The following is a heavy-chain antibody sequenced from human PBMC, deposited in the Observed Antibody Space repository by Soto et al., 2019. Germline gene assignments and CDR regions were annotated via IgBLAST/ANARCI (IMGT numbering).Heavy chain of an antibody. CDR2: IYYSGST. J-gene: IGHJ4*02. CDR3: ARDSSAAGGHDY. D-gene: IGHD6-13*01. Sequence: SETLSLTCTVSGGSISSGDYYWSWIRQPPGKGLEWIGYIYYSGSTYYNPSLKSRVTISVDTSKNQFSLKLSSVTAADTAVYYCARDSSAAGGHDYWGQGTLVTVSS. CDR1: GGSISSGDYY. V-gene: IGHV4-30-4*01.